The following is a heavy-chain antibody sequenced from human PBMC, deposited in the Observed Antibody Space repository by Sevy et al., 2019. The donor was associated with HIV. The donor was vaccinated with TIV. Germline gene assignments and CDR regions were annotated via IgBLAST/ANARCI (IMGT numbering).Heavy chain of an antibody. CDR2: IFFDGNIN. V-gene: IGHV3-33*01. CDR1: GFTFSNYG. D-gene: IGHD6-19*01. CDR3: ARESPSDWYLDS. Sequence: GGSLRLSCAASGFTFSNYGMHWVRQAPGKGLEWVAAIFFDGNINYYEDSVKGRFTTFRDNSKNTQYLQMNSLRAEDTAVYYWARESPSDWYLDSWGQGTLVTVSS. J-gene: IGHJ4*02.